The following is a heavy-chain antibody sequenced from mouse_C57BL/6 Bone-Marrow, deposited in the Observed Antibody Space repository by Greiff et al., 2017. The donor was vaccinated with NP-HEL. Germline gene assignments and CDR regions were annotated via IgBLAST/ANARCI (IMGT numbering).Heavy chain of an antibody. Sequence: EVMLVESGGGLVKPGGSLKLSCAASGFTFSSYAMSWVRQTPEKRLEWVATISDGGSYTYYPDNVKGRFTISRDNAKNNLYLQMSHLKSEDTAMYYCARGPYGNYVGYFDYWGQGTTLTVSS. J-gene: IGHJ2*01. CDR1: GFTFSSYA. D-gene: IGHD2-1*01. CDR3: ARGPYGNYVGYFDY. CDR2: ISDGGSYT. V-gene: IGHV5-4*03.